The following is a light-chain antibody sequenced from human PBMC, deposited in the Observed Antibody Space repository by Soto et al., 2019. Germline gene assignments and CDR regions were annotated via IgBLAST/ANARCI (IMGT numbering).Light chain of an antibody. CDR3: QQYNTWPPKST. J-gene: IGKJ2*01. Sequence: EIVLTQSPAILSVSPGGRATLSCRASQSIKTYLAWYQQKAGQPPRLLIYRASTRATGIPARFSGSGSGTEFSLTISSLQSEDFAVYYCQQYNTWPPKSTFGQGTKVEIK. CDR2: RAS. CDR1: QSIKTY. V-gene: IGKV3-15*01.